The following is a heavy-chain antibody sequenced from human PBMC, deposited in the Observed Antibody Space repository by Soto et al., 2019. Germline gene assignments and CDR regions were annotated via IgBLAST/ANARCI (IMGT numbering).Heavy chain of an antibody. J-gene: IGHJ6*02. CDR3: VMVDNYVTPTPQDV. Sequence: QVQLVQSGDEVKKPGASVKVSCKASGYIFVNYGIAWVRQAPGHGLEWMGWISPYTGNTHSATKVQGRLTMTTDTSTSTAYIDLGRLTSDDTAVYYCVMVDNYVTPTPQDVWGQGTTVTVSS. D-gene: IGHD3-16*01. V-gene: IGHV1-18*01. CDR2: ISPYTGNT. CDR1: GYIFVNYG.